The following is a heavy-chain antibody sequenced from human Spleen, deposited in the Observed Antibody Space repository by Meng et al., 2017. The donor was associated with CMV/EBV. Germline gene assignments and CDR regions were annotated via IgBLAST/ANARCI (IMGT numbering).Heavy chain of an antibody. Sequence: ASVFTFSDYYMSWIRQAPGKGLEWVSYISSSGSTIYYADSVKGRFIISRDNTKNSLYLQMNSLRAEDTAVYYCARLVGALGDTKDYWGQGTLVTVSS. CDR1: VFTFSDYY. V-gene: IGHV3-11*04. CDR3: ARLVGALGDTKDY. CDR2: ISSSGSTI. D-gene: IGHD1-26*01. J-gene: IGHJ4*02.